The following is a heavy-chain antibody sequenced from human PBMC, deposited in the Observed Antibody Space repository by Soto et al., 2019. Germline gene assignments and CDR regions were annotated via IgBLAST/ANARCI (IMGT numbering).Heavy chain of an antibody. V-gene: IGHV3-30-3*01. CDR1: GFTFSSYA. CDR2: ISYDGSNK. CDR3: ARVKGSGWYGYYYGMDV. D-gene: IGHD6-19*01. Sequence: GSLRLSRAASGFTFSSYAMHWVRQAPGKGLEWVAVISYDGSNKYYADSVKGRFTISRDNSKNTLYLQMNSLRAEDTAVYYCARVKGSGWYGYYYGMDVWGQGTTVTVSS. J-gene: IGHJ6*02.